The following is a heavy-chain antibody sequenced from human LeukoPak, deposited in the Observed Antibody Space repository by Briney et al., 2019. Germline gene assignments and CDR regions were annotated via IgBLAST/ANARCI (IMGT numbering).Heavy chain of an antibody. D-gene: IGHD1-26*01. V-gene: IGHV4-61*02. CDR3: AGEVGGSWFDP. J-gene: IGHJ5*02. CDR2: IYSSGNT. CDR1: GGSISSGSHY. Sequence: PSETLSLTCTVSGGSISSGSHYWSWIRQPAGKGLEWIGRIYSSGNTNYNPSLKSRVTISLDTSKSQFSPNLSSVTAADTAVYYCAGEVGGSWFDPWGLGTLVTVSS.